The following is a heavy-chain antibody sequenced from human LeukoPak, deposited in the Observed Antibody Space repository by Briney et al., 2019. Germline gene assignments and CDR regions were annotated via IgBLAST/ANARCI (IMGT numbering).Heavy chain of an antibody. D-gene: IGHD5-12*01. CDR1: GYTFTGYY. CDR3: ARDRSIVATMGDAFDI. Sequence: GASVKVSCKASGYTFTGYYMHWVRQAPGQGLEWMGWINPNSGGTNCAQKFQGRVTMTRDTSISTAYMELSRLRSDDTAVYYCARDRSIVATMGDAFDIWGQGTMVTVSS. J-gene: IGHJ3*02. CDR2: INPNSGGT. V-gene: IGHV1-2*02.